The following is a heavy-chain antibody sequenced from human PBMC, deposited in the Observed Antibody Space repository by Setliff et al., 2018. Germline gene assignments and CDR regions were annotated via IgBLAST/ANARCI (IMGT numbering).Heavy chain of an antibody. J-gene: IGHJ4*02. D-gene: IGHD1-1*01. CDR2: IDPRDDFT. V-gene: IGHV1-69-2*01. CDR1: GYTFVGYY. CDR3: AIDYGPTGTPYH. Sequence: ASVKVSCKASGYTFVGYYLHWVRQVPGEGLEALGRIDPRDDFTVYAERFKDRLTITADTSTDTSYMEMSSLRFEDTAVYYCAIDYGPTGTPYHWGQGTPVTVSS.